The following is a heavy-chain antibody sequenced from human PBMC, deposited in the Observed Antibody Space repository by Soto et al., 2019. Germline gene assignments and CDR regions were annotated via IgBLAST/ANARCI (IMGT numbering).Heavy chain of an antibody. D-gene: IGHD2-15*01. CDR2: ISSNGGST. CDR3: ARGPGYYFDY. CDR1: GFTFSSYA. J-gene: IGHJ4*02. V-gene: IGHV3-64*01. Sequence: GGSLRLCCAASGFTFSSYAMHWVRQAPGKGLEYVSAISSNGGSTYYANSVKGRFTIPRDNSKNTLYLQMGSLRAEDMSVYYCARGPGYYFDYWGQATLVSVSS.